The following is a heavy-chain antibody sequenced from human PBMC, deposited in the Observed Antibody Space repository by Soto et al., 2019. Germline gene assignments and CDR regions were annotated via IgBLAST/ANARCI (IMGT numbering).Heavy chain of an antibody. CDR2: ISGSGGST. CDR3: AKDAKDIVIVPAAMFDP. D-gene: IGHD2-2*01. CDR1: GFTFSSYA. Sequence: PGGSLRLSCAASGFTFSSYAMSWVRQAPGKGLEWVSAISGSGGSTYYADSVKGRFTISRDNSKNTLYLQMNSLRAEDTAVYYCAKDAKDIVIVPAAMFDPWGQGTLVTVSS. J-gene: IGHJ5*02. V-gene: IGHV3-23*01.